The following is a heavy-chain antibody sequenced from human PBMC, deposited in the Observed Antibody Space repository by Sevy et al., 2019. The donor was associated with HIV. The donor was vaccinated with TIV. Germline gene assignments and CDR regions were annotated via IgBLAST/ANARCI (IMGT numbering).Heavy chain of an antibody. V-gene: IGHV1-69*13. CDR2: IIPIFGTA. Sequence: ASVKVSCKASGGTFSSYAISWVRQAPGQGLEWMGGIIPIFGTANYAQTFQGRVTITADESTSTAYMELSSLRSEDTAVYYCARYCTGGVCYASYYYYGMDVWGQGTTVTVSS. J-gene: IGHJ6*02. CDR1: GGTFSSYA. D-gene: IGHD2-8*02. CDR3: ARYCTGGVCYASYYYYGMDV.